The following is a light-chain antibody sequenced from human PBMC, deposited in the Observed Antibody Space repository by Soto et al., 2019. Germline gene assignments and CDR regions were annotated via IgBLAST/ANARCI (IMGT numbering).Light chain of an antibody. Sequence: DIQMTQSPSSLSASLGDTVTITCQASHDIANYLNWYQHKPGKDPKLLIYDASNLEAGVPSRFSGSGSGPQFVFTISSLQPEDVATYYCQQYDNLLLTFGGGTKVEIK. CDR3: QQYDNLLLT. CDR1: HDIANY. V-gene: IGKV1-33*01. CDR2: DAS. J-gene: IGKJ4*01.